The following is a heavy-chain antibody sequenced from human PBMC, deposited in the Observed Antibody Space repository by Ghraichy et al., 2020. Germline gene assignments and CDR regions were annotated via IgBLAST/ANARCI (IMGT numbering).Heavy chain of an antibody. J-gene: IGHJ6*02. Sequence: SETLSLTCAVYGGSFSGYYWSWIRQPPGKGLEWIGEINHSGSTNYNPSLKSRVTISVDTSKNQFSLKLSSVTAADTAVYYCARERGDPYSGGWPLGYYYYGMDVWGQGTTVTVSS. CDR3: ARERGDPYSGGWPLGYYYYGMDV. V-gene: IGHV4-34*01. D-gene: IGHD6-19*01. CDR2: INHSGST. CDR1: GGSFSGYY.